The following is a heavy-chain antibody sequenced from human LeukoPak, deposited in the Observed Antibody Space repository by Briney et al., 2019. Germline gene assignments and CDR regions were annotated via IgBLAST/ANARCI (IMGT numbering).Heavy chain of an antibody. J-gene: IGHJ3*02. CDR1: GGSISSYY. V-gene: IGHV4-59*01. Sequence: KPSETLSLTCTVSGGSISSYYWSWILQPPGKGLEWIGYIYYSGSTNYNPSLKSRVTISVDTSKNQFSLKLSSVTAADTAVYYCARGVTIFGVVTPPYDAFDIWGQGTMVTVSS. CDR2: IYYSGST. CDR3: ARGVTIFGVVTPPYDAFDI. D-gene: IGHD3-3*01.